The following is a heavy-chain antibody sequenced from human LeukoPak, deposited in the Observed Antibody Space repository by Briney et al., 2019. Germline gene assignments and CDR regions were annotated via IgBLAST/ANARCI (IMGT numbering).Heavy chain of an antibody. D-gene: IGHD2-2*01. V-gene: IGHV1-46*01. Sequence: ASVKVSCKASGYTFTSYYMHWVRQAPGQGLEWMGIINPSGGSTSYAQKFQGRVTMTTDTSTSTAYMELRSLRSDDTAVYYCARFLPAALLDWGQGTLVTVSS. CDR1: GYTFTSYY. J-gene: IGHJ4*02. CDR2: INPSGGST. CDR3: ARFLPAALLD.